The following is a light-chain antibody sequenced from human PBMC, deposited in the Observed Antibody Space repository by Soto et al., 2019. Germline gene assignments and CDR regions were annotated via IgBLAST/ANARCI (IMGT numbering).Light chain of an antibody. V-gene: IGKV4-1*01. CDR2: WAS. J-gene: IGKJ3*01. Sequence: DIVMTQSPDSLAVSLGERATINCKSSQSVLHSSNNKNYLAWYQQKPGQPPKLLIYWASTRESGVPDRFSGSGSGTDFTLTISSLQAEDVAVYYCQQYYTTPPTFGPGTKVDFK. CDR1: QSVLHSSNNKNY. CDR3: QQYYTTPPT.